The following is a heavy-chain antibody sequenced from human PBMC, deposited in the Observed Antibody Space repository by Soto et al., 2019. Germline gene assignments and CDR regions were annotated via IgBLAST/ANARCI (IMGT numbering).Heavy chain of an antibody. J-gene: IGHJ5*02. CDR2: IYWDDDK. CDR1: GLSLNTSGVG. D-gene: IGHD2-2*01. V-gene: IGHV2-5*02. CDR3: AHRVRVRSSKTCYEWFDP. Sequence: SGPTLVNPTQTLTLTCIFSGLSLNTSGVGVGWIRQSPGKALEWLALIYWDDDKRYSPSLKNRVTITRDTSKNQVVLTLTNMDPMDTATYYCAHRVRVRSSKTCYEWFDPRGQGNLVSVSS.